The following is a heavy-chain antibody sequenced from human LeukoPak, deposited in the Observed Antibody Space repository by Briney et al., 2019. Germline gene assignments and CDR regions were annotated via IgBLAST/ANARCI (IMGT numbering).Heavy chain of an antibody. V-gene: IGHV1-46*01. CDR3: AAISYSSGTDY. CDR2: INPSGGST. CDR1: GYTFTSYY. D-gene: IGHD6-19*01. Sequence: ASVKVSCKASGYTFTSYYMHWVRQAPGQGLEWMGIINPSGGSTSYAQKYQGRVTMTRDTSTSTVYMELSSLRSEDTAVYYCAAISYSSGTDYWGQGTLVTVSS. J-gene: IGHJ4*02.